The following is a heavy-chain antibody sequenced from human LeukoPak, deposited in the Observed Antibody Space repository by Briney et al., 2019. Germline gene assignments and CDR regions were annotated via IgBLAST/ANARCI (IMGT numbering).Heavy chain of an antibody. CDR1: GYTFSSYH. V-gene: IGHV1-46*01. Sequence: ASVKVSCKASGYTFSSYHIHWVRQAPGQGLEWMGRINPSFNPGVDVTSYAQKFQGRITMTRDISTNTVYMELSSLTSEDTAVYYCARAWESIAGYYFDYWGQGTLVTVSS. CDR2: INPSFNPGVDVT. D-gene: IGHD1-26*01. CDR3: ARAWESIAGYYFDY. J-gene: IGHJ4*02.